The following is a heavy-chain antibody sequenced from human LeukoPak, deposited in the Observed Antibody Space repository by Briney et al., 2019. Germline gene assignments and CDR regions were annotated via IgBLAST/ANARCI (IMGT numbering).Heavy chain of an antibody. CDR3: AKGTDDYGERGQH. CDR1: GFTFSSYA. D-gene: IGHD4-17*01. V-gene: IGHV3-23*01. CDR2: ISGSGGST. Sequence: GGSLRLSCAASGFTFSSYAMSWVRQAPGKGLEWVSAISGSGGSTYYADSVKGRFTISRDNSKNTLYPQMNSLRAEDTAVYYCAKGTDDYGERGQHWGQGTLVTVSS. J-gene: IGHJ1*01.